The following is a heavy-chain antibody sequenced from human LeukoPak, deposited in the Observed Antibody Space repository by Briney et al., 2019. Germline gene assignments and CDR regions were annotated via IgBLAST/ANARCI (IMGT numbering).Heavy chain of an antibody. Sequence: ASVKVSCKASEYTFTGYSVHWVRQAPGQGLEWMRRINPNSGDTYYSQKFQGRVSLTRDTSITSAYMELSRLRSDDTAIYYCARDTSNWSALDYWGQGTLVTVSS. D-gene: IGHD4-11*01. CDR3: ARDTSNWSALDY. CDR2: INPNSGDT. V-gene: IGHV1-2*06. CDR1: EYTFTGYS. J-gene: IGHJ4*02.